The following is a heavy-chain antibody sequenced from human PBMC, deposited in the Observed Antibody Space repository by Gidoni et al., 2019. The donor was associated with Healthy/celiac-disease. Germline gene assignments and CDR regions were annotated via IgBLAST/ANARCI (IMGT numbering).Heavy chain of an antibody. CDR3: ARSRTMVRGGPDAFDI. J-gene: IGHJ3*02. D-gene: IGHD3-10*01. V-gene: IGHV1-2*02. Sequence: QVQLVQSGAEVKKPGASVKVSCKASGYTFTGYYMHWVRQAPGQGLEWMGWINPNSGGTNYAQKFQGRVTMTRDTSISTAYMELSRLRSDDTAVYYCARSRTMVRGGPDAFDIWGQGTMVTVSS. CDR2: INPNSGGT. CDR1: GYTFTGYY.